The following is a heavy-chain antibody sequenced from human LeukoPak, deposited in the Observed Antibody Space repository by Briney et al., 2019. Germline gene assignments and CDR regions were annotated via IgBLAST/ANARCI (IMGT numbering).Heavy chain of an antibody. CDR2: IYTGDTT. CDR1: GFSVSSNY. Sequence: GGSLRLSCAASGFSVSSNYVSWVRQAPGKGLEWVSVIYTGDTTHYAPSVMGRFTISRDDSQNTVHLHMSGLKDEDTALYYCAREGRFQSFDYWGQGTLVAVSS. J-gene: IGHJ4*02. V-gene: IGHV3-53*01. CDR3: AREGRFQSFDY.